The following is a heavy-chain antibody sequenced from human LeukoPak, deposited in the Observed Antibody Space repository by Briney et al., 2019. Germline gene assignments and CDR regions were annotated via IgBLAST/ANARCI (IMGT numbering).Heavy chain of an antibody. CDR2: INPNSGGT. V-gene: IGHV1-2*02. D-gene: IGHD4-17*01. CDR3: ARGPLYGDYYCDF. Sequence: ASVKVSCKASGYTFTGYYMHWVRQAPGQGLEWMGWINPNSGGTNYAQKFQGRVTMTTETSTTTAYMDLRNLTSDDTAVYFCARGPLYGDYYCDFWGQGTLVTVSS. CDR1: GYTFTGYY. J-gene: IGHJ4*02.